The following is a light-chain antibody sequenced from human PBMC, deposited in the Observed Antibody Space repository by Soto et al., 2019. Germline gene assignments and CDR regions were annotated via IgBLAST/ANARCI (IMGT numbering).Light chain of an antibody. Sequence: QSVLAQPPSASGSPGQSVAISCTGTSSDVGGYNYVSWYQQHPGKAPKLMIYEVNKRPSGVPDRFSGSKSGNTASLTVSGLQAEDEADYYCSSYAGSSNVFGPGNKV. V-gene: IGLV2-8*01. CDR2: EVN. CDR3: SSYAGSSNV. CDR1: SSDVGGYNY. J-gene: IGLJ1*01.